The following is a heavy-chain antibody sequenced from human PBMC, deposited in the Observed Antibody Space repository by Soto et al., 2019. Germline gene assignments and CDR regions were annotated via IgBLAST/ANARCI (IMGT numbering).Heavy chain of an antibody. J-gene: IGHJ6*03. V-gene: IGHV1-8*01. CDR1: GYTFTSYD. Sequence: ASVKVSCKASGYTFTSYDINWGRQATGQGLEWMGWMNPNSGNTGYAQKFQGRVTMTRNTSISTAYMELSSLRSEDTAVYYCARGVGNYYYYYMAVWGKGTTVTVSS. CDR2: MNPNSGNT. CDR3: ARGVGNYYYYYMAV.